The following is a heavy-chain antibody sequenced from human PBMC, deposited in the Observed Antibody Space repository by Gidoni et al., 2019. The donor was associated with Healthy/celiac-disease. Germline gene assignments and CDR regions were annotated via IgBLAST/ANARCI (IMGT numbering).Heavy chain of an antibody. D-gene: IGHD6-13*01. CDR1: GFTFSSYA. CDR3: ARGTDSSSWSFNGMDV. V-gene: IGHV3-64*01. CDR2: ISSNGGST. Sequence: EVQLLESGGGLVQPGGSLRLSCAASGFTFSSYAMHWVRQAPGKGLEYVSAISSNGGSTYYANSVKGRFTISRDNSKNTLYLQMGSLRAEDMAVYYCARGTDSSSWSFNGMDVWGQGTTVTVSS. J-gene: IGHJ6*02.